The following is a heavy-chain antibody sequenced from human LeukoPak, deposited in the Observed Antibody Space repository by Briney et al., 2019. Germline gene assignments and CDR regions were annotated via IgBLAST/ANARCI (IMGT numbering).Heavy chain of an antibody. CDR3: AKGPKQQLVGSRGHYFDS. CDR1: GLTFSSYA. J-gene: IGHJ4*02. CDR2: ISGSGGST. V-gene: IGHV3-23*01. Sequence: GGSLRLSCAASGLTFSSYAMSWVRQAPGKGLEWVSAISGSGGSTHYADSVKGRFTISRDNSKNTLHLQMNSLRAEDTAVYYCAKGPKQQLVGSRGHYFDSWGQGTLVTVSS. D-gene: IGHD6-13*01.